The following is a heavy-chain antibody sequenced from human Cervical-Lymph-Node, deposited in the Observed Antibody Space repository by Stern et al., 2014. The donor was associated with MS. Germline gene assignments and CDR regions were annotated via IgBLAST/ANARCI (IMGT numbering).Heavy chain of an antibody. CDR3: ARDAEELAYDY. J-gene: IGHJ4*02. Sequence: EVQLVESGGGLVQPGGSLRLSCAASGFTFSAYGMNWVRQAPGQGLEWVSFISSSGTTIFYADSLKGRFTISRDNARNSLYLQMSSLGVEDTAVYYCARDAEELAYDYWGQGTLVTVSS. D-gene: IGHD1-7*01. CDR1: GFTFSAYG. CDR2: ISSSGTTI. V-gene: IGHV3-48*01.